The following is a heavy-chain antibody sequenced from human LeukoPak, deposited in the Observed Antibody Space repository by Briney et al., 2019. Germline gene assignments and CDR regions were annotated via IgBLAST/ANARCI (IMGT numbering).Heavy chain of an antibody. CDR2: IVPMSGTV. V-gene: IGHV1-69*06. D-gene: IGHD6-13*01. CDR3: ARVVGLTGYSSSWYSGYYYYMDV. J-gene: IGHJ6*03. Sequence: GASVKVSCKASGGTFSTFGISWVRQAPGQGLEWMGGIVPMSGTVNNAQKFQGRVTITADKSTSTAYMELSSLRSEDTAVYYCARVVGLTGYSSSWYSGYYYYMDVWGKGTTVTVSS. CDR1: GGTFSTFG.